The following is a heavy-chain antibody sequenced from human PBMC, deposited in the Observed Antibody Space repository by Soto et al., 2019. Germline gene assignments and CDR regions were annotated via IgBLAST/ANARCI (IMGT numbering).Heavy chain of an antibody. V-gene: IGHV4-59*01. Sequence: PETLSLTCSASASSISSYYWSWIRQPPGKGLEWIGYIYYSGSTNYNPSLKSRVTISVDTSKNQFSLKLSSVTAADTAVYYCARSDGRYWGQGTLVTVSS. CDR1: ASSISSYY. J-gene: IGHJ4*02. CDR2: IYYSGST. CDR3: ARSDGRY.